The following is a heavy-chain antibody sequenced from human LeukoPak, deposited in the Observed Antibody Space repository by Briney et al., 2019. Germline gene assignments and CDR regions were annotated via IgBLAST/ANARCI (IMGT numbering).Heavy chain of an antibody. D-gene: IGHD1-26*01. CDR1: GFTFSNYA. CDR3: ARTFSGIGAYYGMDV. Sequence: GGSLRLSCAASGFTFSNYAMSWVRQAPGKGLEWMASIKQDGSEKNYVDSVKGRFTISRDNAKNSLYLQMNSLRAEDTAVYYCARTFSGIGAYYGMDVWGPGTTVIVSS. CDR2: IKQDGSEK. J-gene: IGHJ6*02. V-gene: IGHV3-7*03.